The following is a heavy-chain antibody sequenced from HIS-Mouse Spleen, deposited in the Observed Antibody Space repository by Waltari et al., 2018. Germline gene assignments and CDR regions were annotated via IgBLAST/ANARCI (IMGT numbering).Heavy chain of an antibody. Sequence: EVQLVESGGGLVQPGGSLRLSCAASGFTFSSYWMSWVRQAPGKGLEWVANIKQDGSEKYYVDSVKGRFTISRDNAKNSLYLQMNSLRAEDTAVYYCARLRISSSSSGWYFDLWGRGTLVTVSS. V-gene: IGHV3-7*01. CDR1: GFTFSSYW. CDR2: IKQDGSEK. CDR3: ARLRISSSSSGWYFDL. D-gene: IGHD6-6*01. J-gene: IGHJ2*01.